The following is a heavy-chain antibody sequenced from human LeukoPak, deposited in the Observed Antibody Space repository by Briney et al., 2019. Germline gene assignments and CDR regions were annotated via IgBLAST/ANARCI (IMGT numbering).Heavy chain of an antibody. J-gene: IGHJ4*02. D-gene: IGHD5-24*01. CDR1: GASIVRDY. V-gene: IGHV4-59*12. Sequence: SETLSLTCTVSGASIVRDYWSWVRQPPGTGPQWIGYVYETGSRNYNPSLERRVSISLDRSKNQFSLRLDSVTAADTAMYYCAREHRGRDGYTLNYWGQGILVTVSS. CDR2: VYETGSR. CDR3: AREHRGRDGYTLNY.